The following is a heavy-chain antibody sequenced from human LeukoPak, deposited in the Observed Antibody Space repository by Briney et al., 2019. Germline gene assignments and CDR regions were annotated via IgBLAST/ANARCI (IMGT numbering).Heavy chain of an antibody. CDR3: AKDGGFTMVRGVIET. J-gene: IGHJ5*02. Sequence: PGRSLRLSCAVSGFTFDDYAMHWVRQAPGKGLEWVSGISWNSGSIGYADSVKGRFNISRDNAKNSLYLQMNSLRAEDMALYYCAKDGGFTMVRGVIETWGPGTLVTVSS. CDR2: ISWNSGSI. D-gene: IGHD3-10*01. V-gene: IGHV3-9*03. CDR1: GFTFDDYA.